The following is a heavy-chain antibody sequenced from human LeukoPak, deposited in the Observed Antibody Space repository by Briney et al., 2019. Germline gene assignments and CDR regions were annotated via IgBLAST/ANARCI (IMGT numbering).Heavy chain of an antibody. J-gene: IGHJ4*02. Sequence: SETLSLTCTVSGYSISIGYYWAWIRQPPGKGRDWTGSIDDIGSTYYNPSLKSRITISVDTYNNHFSLKLSSVTAADTAVYYCARDSALAQAVMFDYWGQGTLVTVSS. CDR1: GYSISIGYY. V-gene: IGHV4-38-2*02. D-gene: IGHD6-19*01. CDR2: IDDIGST. CDR3: ARDSALAQAVMFDY.